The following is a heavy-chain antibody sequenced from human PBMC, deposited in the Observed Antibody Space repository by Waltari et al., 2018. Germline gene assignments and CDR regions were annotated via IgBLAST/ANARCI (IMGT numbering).Heavy chain of an antibody. Sequence: QVQLVQSGAEVTKPGASVKVSCKPPRSTFPSYAIHWVRQAPGQGLEWMGRINPNSGGTNYAQKFQGRVTMTRDTSISTAYMELSRLRSDDTAVYYCAREGANWVDYWGQGTLVTVSS. V-gene: IGHV1-2*06. CDR1: RSTFPSYA. CDR2: INPNSGGT. CDR3: AREGANWVDY. J-gene: IGHJ4*02. D-gene: IGHD7-27*01.